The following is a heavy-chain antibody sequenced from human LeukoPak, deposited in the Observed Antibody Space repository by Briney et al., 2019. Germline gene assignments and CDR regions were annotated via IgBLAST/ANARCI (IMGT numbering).Heavy chain of an antibody. CDR3: ASGLGYCSGGSCYRGDY. CDR1: GGSFSGYY. Sequence: SETLSLTCAVYGGSFSGYYWSWIRQPPGRGLEWIGEINHSGSTNYNPSLKSRVTISVDTSKNQFSLKLSSVTAADTAVYYCASGLGYCSGGSCYRGDYWGQGTLVTVSS. D-gene: IGHD2-15*01. V-gene: IGHV4-34*01. CDR2: INHSGST. J-gene: IGHJ4*02.